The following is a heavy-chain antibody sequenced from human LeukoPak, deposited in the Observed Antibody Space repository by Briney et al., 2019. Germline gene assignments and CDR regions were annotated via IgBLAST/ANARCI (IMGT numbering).Heavy chain of an antibody. D-gene: IGHD2-2*01. CDR1: GYTFTSYA. CDR3: ARAGEGIVVVPAAEYYFDY. Sequence: ASVKVSCKASGYTFTSYAMHWVRQAPGQRLEWMGWINAGNGNTKYSQKFQGRVTITRDTSASTAYMELSSLRSEDTAVYYCARAGEGIVVVPAAEYYFDYWGQGTLVTVSS. CDR2: INAGNGNT. J-gene: IGHJ4*02. V-gene: IGHV1-3*01.